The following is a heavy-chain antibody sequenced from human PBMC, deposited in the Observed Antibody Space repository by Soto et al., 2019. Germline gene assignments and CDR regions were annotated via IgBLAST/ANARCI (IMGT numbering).Heavy chain of an antibody. CDR3: ARWIAAAGTWYYDYGMDV. V-gene: IGHV3-48*02. D-gene: IGHD6-13*01. Sequence: EVQLVESGGGLVQPGGSLRLSCAASGFTFSSYSMNWVRQAPGKGLEWVSYISSSSSTIYYADSVKGRFTISRDNAKNSLYLQMNSLRDEDTAVYYCARWIAAAGTWYYDYGMDVWGQGTTVTVSS. CDR1: GFTFSSYS. CDR2: ISSSSSTI. J-gene: IGHJ6*02.